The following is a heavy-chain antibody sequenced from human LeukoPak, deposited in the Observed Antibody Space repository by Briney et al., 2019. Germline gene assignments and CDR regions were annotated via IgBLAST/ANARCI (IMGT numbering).Heavy chain of an antibody. J-gene: IGHJ4*02. CDR3: ARPRGAYSSIWYSGL. CDR1: GFTFATYA. Sequence: GGSLRPSCAVSGFTFATYATHGVRKAPGKGLDWGACLTHDGSNGNYADSVRGRFTISRDNARNTLYLQMNSLKPEDTAVYHCARPRGAYSSIWYSGLWGRGTLVTVSS. V-gene: IGHV3-30*04. CDR2: LTHDGSNG. D-gene: IGHD6-13*01.